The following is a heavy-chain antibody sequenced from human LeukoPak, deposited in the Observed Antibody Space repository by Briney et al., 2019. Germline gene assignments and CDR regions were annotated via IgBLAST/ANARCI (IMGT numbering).Heavy chain of an antibody. CDR1: GYSISIGYY. CDR3: ARGLAD. V-gene: IGHV4-34*01. J-gene: IGHJ4*02. CDR2: INHSGST. Sequence: SETLSLTCSVYGYSISIGYYWSWIRQPPGKGLEWIGEINHSGSTNYNPSLKSRVTISVDTSRNQFSLKLSSVTAADTAVYYCARGLADWGQGTLVTVSS.